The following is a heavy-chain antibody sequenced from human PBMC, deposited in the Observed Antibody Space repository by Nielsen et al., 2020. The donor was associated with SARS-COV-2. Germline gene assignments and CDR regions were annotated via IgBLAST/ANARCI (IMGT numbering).Heavy chain of an antibody. CDR3: GRGVGDTAMVNY. CDR1: GFTFSSYW. D-gene: IGHD5-18*01. V-gene: IGHV3-74*01. CDR2: INSDGSST. J-gene: IGHJ4*02. Sequence: GGSLRLSCAGSGFTFSSYWMHWVRQAPGKGLVWVSRINSDGSSTNYADSVKGRFTISRDNAKNTLYLQMNSLRAEDTAVYYCGRGVGDTAMVNYWGQGTLVTVSS.